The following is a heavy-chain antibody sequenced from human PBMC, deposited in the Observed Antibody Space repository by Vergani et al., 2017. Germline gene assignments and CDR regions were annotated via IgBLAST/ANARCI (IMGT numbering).Heavy chain of an antibody. CDR3: ARDRLEVGEYGSGSYYRYYYYMDV. V-gene: IGHV3-23*01. J-gene: IGHJ6*03. CDR1: GFTFIMHA. D-gene: IGHD3-10*01. CDR2: LSASDRRT. Sequence: EVQLLESGGDLVQPGGSLRLSCAASGFTFIMHAMSWVRQAPGKGLEWVSTLSASDRRTHYADSVKGRFTISRDNSKNSLYLQMNSLRAEDTAVYYCARDRLEVGEYGSGSYYRYYYYMDVWGKGTTVTVSS.